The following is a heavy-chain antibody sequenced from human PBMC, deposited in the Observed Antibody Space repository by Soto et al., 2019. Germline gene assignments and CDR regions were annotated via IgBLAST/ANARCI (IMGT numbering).Heavy chain of an antibody. CDR3: PSYYGSGSYRLTYYGRDV. V-gene: IGHV1-8*01. Sequence: QVQLVQSGAEVKKPGASVKVSCKASGYTFTSYDINWVRQATGQGLEWMGWMNPNSGNTGYAQKFQGRVTMTRNTSISTAYMELSSLRSEETAVNYCPSYYGSGSYRLTYYGRDVWGQGTTVTVSS. CDR2: MNPNSGNT. CDR1: GYTFTSYD. D-gene: IGHD3-10*01. J-gene: IGHJ6*02.